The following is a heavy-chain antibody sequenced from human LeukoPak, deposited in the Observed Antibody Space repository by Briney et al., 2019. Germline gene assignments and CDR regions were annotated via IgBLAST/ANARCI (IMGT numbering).Heavy chain of an antibody. V-gene: IGHV1-2*02. Sequence: ASVKVSCKASGYTFTGYYMHWVRQAPGQGLEWMGWINSNSGGTNYAQKFQGRVTMTRDTSISTAYMELSRLRSDDTAVYHCARVNDSSGYTYFYYYGMDVWGQGTTVTVSS. CDR2: INSNSGGT. D-gene: IGHD3-22*01. CDR1: GYTFTGYY. CDR3: ARVNDSSGYTYFYYYGMDV. J-gene: IGHJ6*02.